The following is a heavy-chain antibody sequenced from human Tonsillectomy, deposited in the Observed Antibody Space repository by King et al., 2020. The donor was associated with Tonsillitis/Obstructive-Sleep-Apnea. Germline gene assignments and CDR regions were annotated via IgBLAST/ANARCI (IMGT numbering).Heavy chain of an antibody. V-gene: IGHV4-34*01. CDR2: INYSGSI. Sequence: VQLQQWGAGLLKPSETLSLTCAGYGGSFSGYYWSWIRQPPGKGLEWIGEINYSGSINYNPSLKSRVTISVDTYKNQVSVKLSSVAAADTAVYYCARGEDIGAIFGVVPPLGHWGQGTLVTVSS. D-gene: IGHD3-3*02. J-gene: IGHJ1*01. CDR1: GGSFSGYY. CDR3: ARGEDIGAIFGVVPPLGH.